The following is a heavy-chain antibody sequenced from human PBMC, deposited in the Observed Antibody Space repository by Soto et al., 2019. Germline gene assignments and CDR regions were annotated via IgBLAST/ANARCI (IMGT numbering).Heavy chain of an antibody. CDR3: ARDPYYYDSSGYSH. J-gene: IGHJ4*02. CDR2: ISAYNGNT. V-gene: IGHV1-18*01. CDR1: GYTFTSYG. Sequence: ASVKVSCKASGYTFTSYGISWVRQAPGQGLERMGWISAYNGNTNYAQKLQGRVTMTTDTSTSTAYMELRSLRSDDTAVYYCARDPYYYDSSGYSHWGQGTLVTVSS. D-gene: IGHD3-22*01.